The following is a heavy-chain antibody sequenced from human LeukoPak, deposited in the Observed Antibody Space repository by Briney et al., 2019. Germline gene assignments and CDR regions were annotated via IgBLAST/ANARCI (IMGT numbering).Heavy chain of an antibody. J-gene: IGHJ4*02. D-gene: IGHD1-1*01. V-gene: IGHV3-33*01. Sequence: GGSLRLSCAVSGVILSDYGCHWVRQAPGKGLEWVAVTRFDGSIKQYADSVKGRFTISRDDSKNTLYLQMNFLKSEDTAVYYCARRGGTRQYYFDYWGQGTLVTVSS. CDR2: TRFDGSIK. CDR3: ARRGGTRQYYFDY. CDR1: GVILSDYG.